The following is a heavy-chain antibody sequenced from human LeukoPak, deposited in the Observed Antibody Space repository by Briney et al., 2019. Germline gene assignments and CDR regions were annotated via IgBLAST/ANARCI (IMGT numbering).Heavy chain of an antibody. J-gene: IGHJ4*02. V-gene: IGHV6-1*01. CDR1: GDSVSTTSGA. D-gene: IGHD6-6*01. Sequence: SQTLSLTCAISGDSVSTTSGAWNWIRQSPSRGLEWLGRTYYRSKWFNDYALSVKSRITINPDTSKNQFSLQLNSVTPEDTATYYCARTHSASSLAFDFWGQGTLVSVSS. CDR2: TYYRSKWFN. CDR3: ARTHSASSLAFDF.